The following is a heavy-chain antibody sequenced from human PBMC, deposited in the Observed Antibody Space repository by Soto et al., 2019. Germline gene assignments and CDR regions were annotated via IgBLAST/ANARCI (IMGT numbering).Heavy chain of an antibody. CDR3: VKGSATSRPYFFDF. Sequence: GGSLRLSCAASGFTFSNCAMSWVRQSPGKGLEWVSAITGSGGDTYHADSVKGRFTVSRDNTKNTLYLQMNSLKAEDTAICYCVKGSATSRPYFFDFWGQGTLVTVSS. J-gene: IGHJ4*02. CDR2: ITGSGGDT. V-gene: IGHV3-23*01. CDR1: GFTFSNCA. D-gene: IGHD6-13*01.